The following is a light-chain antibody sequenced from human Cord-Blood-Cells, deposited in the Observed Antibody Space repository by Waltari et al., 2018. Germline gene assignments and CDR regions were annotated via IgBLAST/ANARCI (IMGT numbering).Light chain of an antibody. CDR3: SSYTSSNYV. Sequence: QSALTQPASVSGSPGQSITISCTGTSSDVGGYNYVSWYQQHPGKAPKLIIYEVSNRPSGVSNRFSGSKSGNTASLTISGLQAEDEADYYCSSYTSSNYVFGTGTKVTVL. V-gene: IGLV2-14*01. CDR2: EVS. J-gene: IGLJ1*01. CDR1: SSDVGGYNY.